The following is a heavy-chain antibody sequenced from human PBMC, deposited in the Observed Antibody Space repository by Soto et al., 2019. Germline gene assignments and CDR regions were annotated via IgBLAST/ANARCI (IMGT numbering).Heavy chain of an antibody. Sequence: ASVKVSCKVSGYTLTELSMHWVRQAPGKGLEWMGGFDPEDGETIYAQKFQGRVTMTEDTSTDTAYMELSSLRSEDTAVYYCATVMLELHYYGMDVWGQGTTVTVSS. D-gene: IGHD1-7*01. CDR2: FDPEDGET. V-gene: IGHV1-24*01. J-gene: IGHJ6*02. CDR3: ATVMLELHYYGMDV. CDR1: GYTLTELS.